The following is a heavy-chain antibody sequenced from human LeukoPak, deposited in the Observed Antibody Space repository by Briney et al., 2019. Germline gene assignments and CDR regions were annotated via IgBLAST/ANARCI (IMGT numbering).Heavy chain of an antibody. J-gene: IGHJ4*02. CDR3: ARDPPTYYDFWSGTTSYYFDY. Sequence: GGSLRLSCAASGFTFSVYEMNWVRQAPGKGLEWISYISSTDSTIYYADSVKGRFTISRDNAKNSLYLQMNSLRAEDTAVYYCARDPPTYYDFWSGTTSYYFDYWGQGTLVTVSS. CDR1: GFTFSVYE. V-gene: IGHV3-48*03. CDR2: ISSTDSTI. D-gene: IGHD3-3*01.